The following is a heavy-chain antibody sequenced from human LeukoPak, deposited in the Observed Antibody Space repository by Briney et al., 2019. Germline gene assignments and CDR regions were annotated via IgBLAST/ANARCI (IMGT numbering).Heavy chain of an antibody. V-gene: IGHV3-9*01. D-gene: IGHD3-9*01. CDR1: GFTFDDYA. CDR2: ISWNSGSI. J-gene: IGHJ6*02. CDR3: AKGNYDILTGENYYYGMDV. Sequence: GGSLRPSCAASGFTFDDYAMHWVRQAPGKGLEWVSGISWNSGSIGYADSVKGRFTISRDNAKNSLYLQMNSLRAEDTALYYCAKGNYDILTGENYYYGMDVWGQGTTVTVSS.